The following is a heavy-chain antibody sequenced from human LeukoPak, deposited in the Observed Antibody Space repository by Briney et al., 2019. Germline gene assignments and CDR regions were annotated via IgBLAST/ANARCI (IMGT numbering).Heavy chain of an antibody. J-gene: IGHJ4*02. CDR3: AKDGSTSGLQRHFHS. V-gene: IGHV3-48*04. CDR2: ISSSSTI. D-gene: IGHD3-10*01. CDR1: GFTFSSYS. Sequence: GGSLRLSCAASGFTFSSYSMSWVRQAPGKGLEWVSYISSSSTIYYADSVKGRFTISRDNAKNSLYLQMNSLRVEDTAMYYCAKDGSTSGLQRHFHSWGQGTLVTVSS.